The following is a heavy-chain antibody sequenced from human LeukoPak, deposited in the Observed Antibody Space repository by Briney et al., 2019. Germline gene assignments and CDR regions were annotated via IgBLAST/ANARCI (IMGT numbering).Heavy chain of an antibody. CDR2: MNPNSGNT. V-gene: IGHV1-8*02. Sequence: ASVKVSCKASGYTFTSYGISWVRQAPGRGLEWMGWMNPNSGNTGYAQKFQGRVAMTRNTSISTAYMELSSLRSEDTAVYYCVRQKLELRDYYYMDVWGKGTTVTVSS. CDR3: VRQKLELRDYYYMDV. J-gene: IGHJ6*03. D-gene: IGHD1-7*01. CDR1: GYTFTSYG.